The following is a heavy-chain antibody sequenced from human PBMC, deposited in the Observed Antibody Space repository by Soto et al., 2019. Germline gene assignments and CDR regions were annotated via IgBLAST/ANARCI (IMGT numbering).Heavy chain of an antibody. V-gene: IGHV3-74*01. CDR2: INSDGSST. J-gene: IGHJ4*02. D-gene: IGHD3-22*01. CDR3: ARDASSITMIRGGVPNENY. CDR1: GLTFSSYW. Sequence: PGESLKISCAASGLTFSSYWMHWVRQAPGKGLVWVSRINSDGSSTNYADSVKGRFTTSRDNAKNTLYLQMNSLRAEDTAVYYCARDASSITMIRGGVPNENYWGQGTLVTVSS.